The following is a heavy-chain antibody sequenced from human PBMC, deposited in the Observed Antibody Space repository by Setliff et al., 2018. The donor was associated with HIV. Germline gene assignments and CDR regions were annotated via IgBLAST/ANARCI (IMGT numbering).Heavy chain of an antibody. CDR1: GHSITSYW. CDR2: IYPGDSGT. CDR3: ARRGGDNRAGFDM. D-gene: IGHD3-16*01. J-gene: IGHJ3*02. Sequence: PGESLKISCKGSGHSITSYWIGWVRQMPGKGLEWMGTIYPGDSGTRYSPSFRGQVTMSADKSISTVYLQWSSLKASDTAMYYCARRGGDNRAGFDMWGQGTMVTVSS. V-gene: IGHV5-51*01.